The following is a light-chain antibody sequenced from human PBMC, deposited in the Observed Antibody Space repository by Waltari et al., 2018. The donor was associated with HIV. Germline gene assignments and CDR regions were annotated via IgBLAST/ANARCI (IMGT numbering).Light chain of an antibody. CDR2: WAS. V-gene: IGKV4-1*01. Sequence: DIVMTQSPDSLAVSLGERATINCKSSQNILYNSNNKNYLAWYQQKPGQPPKLRMYWASSRESGVPERFSGSGSWTDFTVTISSLQAEDVAVYYCQQYYSTPFTFGPGTKAEIK. CDR1: QNILYNSNNKNY. J-gene: IGKJ3*01. CDR3: QQYYSTPFT.